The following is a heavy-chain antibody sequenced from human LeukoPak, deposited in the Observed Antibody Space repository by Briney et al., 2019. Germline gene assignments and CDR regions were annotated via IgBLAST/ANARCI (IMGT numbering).Heavy chain of an antibody. Sequence: SETPSLTYTVSGGSISSYYWSWIRQPPGKGLEWIGYIYTPGNTNYNPSLKSRVTISVDTSKNQFSLKLTSVTAADTAVYYCARPYSSGWYGAFDIWGQGTMVTVSS. CDR1: GGSISSYY. D-gene: IGHD6-19*01. CDR2: IYTPGNT. CDR3: ARPYSSGWYGAFDI. J-gene: IGHJ3*02. V-gene: IGHV4-4*09.